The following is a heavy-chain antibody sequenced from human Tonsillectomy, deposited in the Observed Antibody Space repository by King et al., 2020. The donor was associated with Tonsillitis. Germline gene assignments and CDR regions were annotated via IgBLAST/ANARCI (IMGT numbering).Heavy chain of an antibody. CDR3: LSLIRATPY. CDR2: SNAGNGNT. V-gene: IGHV1-3*01. J-gene: IGHJ4*02. CDR1: GYTFTSYA. D-gene: IGHD3-10*01. Sequence: QLVQSGAEVKRPGASVMVSCTASGYTFTSYALHLVRQAPGQRPECMGWSNAGNGNTKYSPMLQGRVTFTSDTSSSTGYMEVSSLRSEDTAVYYCLSLIRATPYWGQGTLVTVSS.